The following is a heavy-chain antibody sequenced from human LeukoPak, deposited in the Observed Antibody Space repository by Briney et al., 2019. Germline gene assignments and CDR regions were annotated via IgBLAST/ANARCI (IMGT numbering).Heavy chain of an antibody. Sequence: SVKVSCKASGGTFSSYAISWVRQAPGQGLEWMGRIIPILGIANYAQKFQGRVTITADKSTSTAYMELSSLRSEDTAVYYCAKEYTNSADYFDYWGQGTLVTVSS. V-gene: IGHV1-69*04. CDR3: AKEYTNSADYFDY. CDR1: GGTFSSYA. CDR2: IIPILGIA. J-gene: IGHJ4*02. D-gene: IGHD4-23*01.